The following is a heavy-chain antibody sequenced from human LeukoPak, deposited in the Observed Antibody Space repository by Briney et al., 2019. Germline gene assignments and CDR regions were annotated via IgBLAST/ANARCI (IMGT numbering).Heavy chain of an antibody. J-gene: IGHJ4*02. CDR3: AKDSGGPVDY. V-gene: IGHV3-21*04. CDR2: ISAGSVYI. CDR1: GFTFSSFT. D-gene: IGHD3-16*01. Sequence: GGSLRLSCAASGFTFSSFTMNWVRQAPGKGLEWVSSISAGSVYIYQADSVKGRFNISRDNAKNSLYLQMNSLRAEDTALYYCAKDSGGPVDYWGQGTLVTVSS.